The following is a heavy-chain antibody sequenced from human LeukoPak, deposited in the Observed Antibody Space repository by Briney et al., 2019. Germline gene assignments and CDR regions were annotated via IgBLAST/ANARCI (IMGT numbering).Heavy chain of an antibody. CDR2: INHSGST. CDR3: ARGTHYYGSGSYYSHP. V-gene: IGHV4-34*01. D-gene: IGHD3-10*01. J-gene: IGHJ5*02. Sequence: SETLSLTCAVYGGSFSGYYWSWIRQPPGKGLEWIGEINHSGSTNYNPSLKSRVTISVDTSKNQFSLKLSSVTAADTVVYYCARGTHYYGSGSYYSHPWGQGTLVTVSS. CDR1: GGSFSGYY.